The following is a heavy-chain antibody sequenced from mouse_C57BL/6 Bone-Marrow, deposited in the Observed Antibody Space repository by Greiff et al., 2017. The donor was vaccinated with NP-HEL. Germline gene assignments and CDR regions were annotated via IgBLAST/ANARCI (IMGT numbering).Heavy chain of an antibody. J-gene: IGHJ3*01. CDR1: GFNIKDDY. CDR2: IDPANGDT. Sequence: EVQLQQSGAELVRPGASVKLSCTASGFNIKDDYMHWVKQRPEQGLEWIGWIDPANGDTEYASKFQGKATITADTSSNTAYLQLSSLTSEDTAVYYCTTPSYYYGSSFFAYWGQGTLVTVSA. D-gene: IGHD1-1*01. CDR3: TTPSYYYGSSFFAY. V-gene: IGHV14-4*01.